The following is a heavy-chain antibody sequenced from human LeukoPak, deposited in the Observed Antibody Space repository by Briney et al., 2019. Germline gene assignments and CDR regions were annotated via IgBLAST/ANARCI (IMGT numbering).Heavy chain of an antibody. CDR3: KQLARDY. J-gene: IGHJ4*02. D-gene: IGHD1-1*01. V-gene: IGHV3-23*01. CDR1: GFTFSSYA. Sequence: PGGSLRLSCAASGFTFSSYAMSWVRQAPGKGLEWVSYISDSGGSTYYADSVKGRFTISRDNSKNTLYLQTNSLRAEDTAAYYCKQLARDYWGQGALVTVSS. CDR2: ISDSGGST.